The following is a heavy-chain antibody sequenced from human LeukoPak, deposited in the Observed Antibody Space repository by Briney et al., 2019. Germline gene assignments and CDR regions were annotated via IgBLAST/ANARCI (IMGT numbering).Heavy chain of an antibody. D-gene: IGHD3-22*01. V-gene: IGHV3-53*01. J-gene: IGHJ4*02. CDR2: IYSGGTT. CDR3: AGRYDSSGYPLH. CDR1: GFSVSSNY. Sequence: PGGSLRLSCAASGFSVSSNYVSLVRQAPGKGLEWVSVIYSGGTTYYADSIKGRFTISRDNSKNTRYLQMNSLRAEDTAVYYCAGRYDSSGYPLHWGQGTLVTVSS.